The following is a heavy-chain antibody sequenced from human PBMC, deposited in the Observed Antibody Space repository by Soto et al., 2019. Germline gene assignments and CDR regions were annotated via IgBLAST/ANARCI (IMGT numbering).Heavy chain of an antibody. V-gene: IGHV4-34*01. CDR3: ARDKITGLFDY. J-gene: IGHJ4*02. CDR1: GGSFSAYS. CDR2: INHCGST. Sequence: SETLSLTCAVYGGSFSAYSWTWIRRPPGTGLEWIGEINHCGSTNYNPSLKSRVTISVDTSKNQFSLKLTSVTAADTAVYYCARDKITGLFDYWGQGALVTVSS. D-gene: IGHD2-8*02.